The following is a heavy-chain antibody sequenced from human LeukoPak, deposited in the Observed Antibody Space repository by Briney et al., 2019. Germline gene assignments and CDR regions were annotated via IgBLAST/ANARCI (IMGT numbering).Heavy chain of an antibody. J-gene: IGHJ6*03. V-gene: IGHV4-59*01. CDR3: ARALPYGSGSYYNYYYYYYMDV. D-gene: IGHD3-10*01. CDR2: IYYSGST. CDR1: GGSISSYY. Sequence: SETLSLTCTVSGGSISSYYWSWIRQPPGKGLEWIGYIYYSGSTNYNPSLKSRVTISVDTSKNQFSLKLSSVTAADTAVYYCARALPYGSGSYYNYYYYYYMDVWGKGTTVTVSS.